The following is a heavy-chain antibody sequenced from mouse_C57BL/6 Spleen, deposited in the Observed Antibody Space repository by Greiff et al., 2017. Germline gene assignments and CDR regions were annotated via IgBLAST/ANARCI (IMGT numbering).Heavy chain of an antibody. CDR1: GYTFTSYW. V-gene: IGHV1-55*01. D-gene: IGHD1-1*01. Sequence: VQLQESGAELVKPGASVKMSCKASGYTFTSYWITWVKQRPGQGLEWIGDIYPGSGSTNYNEKFKSKATLTVDTSSSTAYMQLSSLTSEDSAVYYCARKEGYYYGSSYWFAYWGQGTLVTVSA. CDR2: IYPGSGST. J-gene: IGHJ3*01. CDR3: ARKEGYYYGSSYWFAY.